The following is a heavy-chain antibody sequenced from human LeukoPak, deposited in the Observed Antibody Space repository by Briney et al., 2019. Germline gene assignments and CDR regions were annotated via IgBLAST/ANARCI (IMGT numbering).Heavy chain of an antibody. CDR1: GYTFTSYY. Sequence: ASVKVSCKASGYTFTSYYMHWVRQAPGQGLEWMGIINPSGGSTSYAQKFQGRVTMTRDMSTSTVYMELSSLRSEDTAVYYCARAVYCSGGSCYSDYYYYMDVWGKGTTVTISS. V-gene: IGHV1-46*01. D-gene: IGHD2-15*01. CDR3: ARAVYCSGGSCYSDYYYYMDV. CDR2: INPSGGST. J-gene: IGHJ6*03.